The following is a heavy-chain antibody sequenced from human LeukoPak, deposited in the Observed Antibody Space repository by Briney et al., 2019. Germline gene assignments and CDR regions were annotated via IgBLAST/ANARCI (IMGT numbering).Heavy chain of an antibody. V-gene: IGHV1-69*04. CDR2: IIPILGIA. J-gene: IGHJ4*02. CDR3: ARGYCSSTSCYQIDY. Sequence: SVKVSCKASGGTFSSYAISRVRQAPGQGLEWMGRIIPILGIANYAQKFQGRVTITADKSTSTAYMELSSLRSEDTAVYYCARGYCSSTSCYQIDYWGQGTLVTVSS. D-gene: IGHD2-2*01. CDR1: GGTFSSYA.